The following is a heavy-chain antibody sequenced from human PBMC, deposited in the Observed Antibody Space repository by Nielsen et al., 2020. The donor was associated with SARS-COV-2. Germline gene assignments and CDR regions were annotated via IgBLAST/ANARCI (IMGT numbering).Heavy chain of an antibody. Sequence: ASVKASCKASGDTFPIDNIHWLRQAPGQGLEWIGFINLSAGSTDSAQKFKGRVTMTRDTSASTVYLALTSLKSEDTAVYYCATPITVDYFDYWGQGTLVTVSS. CDR2: INLSAGST. CDR1: GDTFPIDN. V-gene: IGHV1-46*01. J-gene: IGHJ4*02. CDR3: ATPITVDYFDY.